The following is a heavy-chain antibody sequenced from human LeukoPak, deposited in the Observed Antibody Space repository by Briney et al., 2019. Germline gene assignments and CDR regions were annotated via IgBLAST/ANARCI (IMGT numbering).Heavy chain of an antibody. CDR3: ARDNAALTYYYGSGSYYKGPFDY. V-gene: IGHV3-21*01. J-gene: IGHJ4*02. D-gene: IGHD3-10*01. Sequence: GGSLRLSCAASGFTFSSYSMNWVRQAPGKGLEWVSSISSSSSYIYYADSVKGRFTISRDNAKNSLYLQMNSLRAEDTAVYYYARDNAALTYYYGSGSYYKGPFDYWGQGTLVTVSS. CDR2: ISSSSSYI. CDR1: GFTFSSYS.